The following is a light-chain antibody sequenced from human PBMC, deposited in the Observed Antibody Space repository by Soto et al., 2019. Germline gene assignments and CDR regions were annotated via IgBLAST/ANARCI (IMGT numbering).Light chain of an antibody. V-gene: IGLV2-8*01. CDR1: SSDVGGNKF. CDR3: SSFAGTNSFV. CDR2: EVN. Sequence: QSALTQPPSASGSPGQSVTISCTGTSSDVGGNKFVSWYQQHPGKAPRLIIYEVNRRPSGVPDRIFASKSDTTASLTVSGLQAEDEADYYCSSFAGTNSFVFGTGTKVTVL. J-gene: IGLJ1*01.